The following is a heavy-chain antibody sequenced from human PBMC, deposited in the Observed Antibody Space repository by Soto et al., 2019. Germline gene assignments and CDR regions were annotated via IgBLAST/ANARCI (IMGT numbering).Heavy chain of an antibody. D-gene: IGHD4-17*01. CDR1: GGSISSGGYS. CDR2: IYHSGST. CDR3: ARGMTTVTTFDY. J-gene: IGHJ4*02. V-gene: IGHV4-30-2*01. Sequence: QLQLQESGSGLVKPSQTLSLTCAVSGGSISSGGYSCNWIRQPPGKGLEWIGYIYHSGSTYYNPSLKRRFPISVDTSKSQFSLRMSSVTAADTAVYYCARGMTTVTTFDYWGQGTLVTVSS.